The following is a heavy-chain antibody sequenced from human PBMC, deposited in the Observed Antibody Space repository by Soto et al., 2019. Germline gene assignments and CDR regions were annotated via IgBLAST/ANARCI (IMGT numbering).Heavy chain of an antibody. D-gene: IGHD3-3*01. CDR2: ISSSGSTI. Sequence: GGSLRLSCAASGFTFSSYEMNWVRQAPGKGLEWVSYISSSGSTIYYADSVKGRFTISRDNAKNSLYLQMNSLRAEDTAVYYCARVGERDFWSGYYVRWFDPWGQGTLVTVSS. J-gene: IGHJ5*02. V-gene: IGHV3-48*03. CDR1: GFTFSSYE. CDR3: ARVGERDFWSGYYVRWFDP.